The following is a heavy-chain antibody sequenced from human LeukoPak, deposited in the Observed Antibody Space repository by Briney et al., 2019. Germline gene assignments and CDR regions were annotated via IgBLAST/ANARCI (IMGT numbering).Heavy chain of an antibody. J-gene: IGHJ4*02. CDR3: ARQGVAVAGKPFDY. V-gene: IGHV4-59*08. D-gene: IGHD6-19*01. Sequence: KSSETLSLTCTVSGGSISSYYWSWIRQPPGKGLEWIGYIYYSGSTNCNPSLKSRVTISVDTSKNQFSLKLSSVTAADTAVYYCARQGVAVAGKPFDYWGQGTLVTVSS. CDR1: GGSISSYY. CDR2: IYYSGST.